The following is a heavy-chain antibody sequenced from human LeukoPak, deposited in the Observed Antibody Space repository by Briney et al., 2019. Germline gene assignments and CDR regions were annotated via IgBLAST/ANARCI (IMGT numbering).Heavy chain of an antibody. CDR3: ARVLNSRRIVVVPGAASWFDP. Sequence: ASVKVSCKASGYTFTSYGISWVRQAPGQGLEWMGWISAYNGNTNYAQKLQGRVTMTTDTSTSTAYMELRSLRSDDTAVYYCARVLNSRRIVVVPGAASWFDPWGQGTLVTVSS. V-gene: IGHV1-18*01. CDR1: GYTFTSYG. CDR2: ISAYNGNT. D-gene: IGHD2-2*01. J-gene: IGHJ5*02.